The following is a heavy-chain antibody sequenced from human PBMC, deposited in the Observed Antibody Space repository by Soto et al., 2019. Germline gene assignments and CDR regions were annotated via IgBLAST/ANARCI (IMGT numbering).Heavy chain of an antibody. CDR1: GGSISSYY. V-gene: IGHV4-59*08. D-gene: IGHD3-10*01. CDR3: AKSVMVELMVRGVIMLGAAWFHP. J-gene: IGHJ5*02. Sequence: PSETLSLTCTVSGGSISSYYWSWIRQPPGKGLEWIGYIYYSGSTNYNPSLKSRVTISVDTSKNQFSLKLSSVTAADTAVYYCAKSVMVELMVRGVIMLGAAWFHPWAQGPLVTVSS. CDR2: IYYSGST.